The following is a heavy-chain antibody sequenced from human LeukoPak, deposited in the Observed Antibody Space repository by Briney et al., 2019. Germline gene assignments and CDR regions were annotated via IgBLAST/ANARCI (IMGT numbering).Heavy chain of an antibody. CDR3: VRNRGHRLVGPTNYFDY. CDR1: GYTLTGYY. D-gene: IGHD1-26*01. Sequence: ASVKVSCKASGYTLTGYYMHWVRQAPGQGLEWMGWINPNSGGTNYAQKFQGRVTMTTDTSTSTAYMDLRSLRSDDTAVYYCVRNRGHRLVGPTNYFDYWGQGTLVTVSS. V-gene: IGHV1-2*02. J-gene: IGHJ4*02. CDR2: INPNSGGT.